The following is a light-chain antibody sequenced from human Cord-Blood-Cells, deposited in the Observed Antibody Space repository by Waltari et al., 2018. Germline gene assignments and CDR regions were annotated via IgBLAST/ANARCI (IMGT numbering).Light chain of an antibody. CDR2: DAS. Sequence: SYVLTPPPSVSVAPGKTARITCGGNNIGSKSVHWYQQKPGQAPVLVVYDASDRPSGSPERFSGSNSGNTATVTISRVEAGEEADYYCQVWDSSSDHVVFGGGTKLTVL. V-gene: IGLV3-21*03. CDR1: NIGSKS. CDR3: QVWDSSSDHVV. J-gene: IGLJ2*01.